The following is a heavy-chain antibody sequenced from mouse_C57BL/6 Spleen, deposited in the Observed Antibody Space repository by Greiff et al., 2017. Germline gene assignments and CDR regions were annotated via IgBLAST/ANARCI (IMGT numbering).Heavy chain of an antibody. Sequence: EVKLQESGPELVKPGASVKISCKASGYSFTDYYMNWVKQSNGKSLEWIGVINPNYGTTSYNQKFKGKATLTVDQSSSTAYMQLNSLTSEDSAVYYCARSRTTVVGTDYAMDYWGEGTSVTVSS. D-gene: IGHD1-1*01. CDR2: INPNYGTT. CDR3: ARSRTTVVGTDYAMDY. V-gene: IGHV1-39*01. CDR1: GYSFTDYY. J-gene: IGHJ4*01.